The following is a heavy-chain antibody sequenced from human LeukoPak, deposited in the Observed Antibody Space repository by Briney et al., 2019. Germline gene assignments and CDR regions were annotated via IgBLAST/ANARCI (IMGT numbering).Heavy chain of an antibody. CDR2: VSGSGGST. Sequence: GGSLRLSCAASGFTFSSYAMSWVRQAPGKGLEWVSGVSGSGGSTYYADSVKGRFTISRDNSKNTLYLQMNSLRAEDTAVYYCAKLPLSTAYRGWFDPWGQGTLVTVSS. V-gene: IGHV3-23*01. J-gene: IGHJ5*02. CDR3: AKLPLSTAYRGWFDP. D-gene: IGHD5/OR15-5a*01. CDR1: GFTFSSYA.